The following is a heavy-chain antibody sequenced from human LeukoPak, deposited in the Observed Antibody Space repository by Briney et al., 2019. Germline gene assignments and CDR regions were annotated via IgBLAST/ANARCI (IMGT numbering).Heavy chain of an antibody. V-gene: IGHV3-33*01. J-gene: IGHJ3*02. CDR2: IWYDGSNK. CDR1: GFTFSSYG. Sequence: GGSLRLSCAASGFTFSSYGMHWVRQAPGKGLEWVAVIWYDGSNKYYADSVKGRFTISRDNSKNTLYLQMNSLRAEDTAVYYCAREVVEMATTDAFDIWGQGTMVTVSS. CDR3: AREVVEMATTDAFDI. D-gene: IGHD5-24*01.